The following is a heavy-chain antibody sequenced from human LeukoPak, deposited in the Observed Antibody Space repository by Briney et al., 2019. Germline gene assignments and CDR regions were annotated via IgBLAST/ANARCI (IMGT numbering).Heavy chain of an antibody. CDR1: GYTFTSYA. Sequence: ASVKVSCKASGYTFTSYAMHWVRQAPGQRLEWMGWINAGNGNTKCSQKFQGRVTITRDTSASTAYMELSSLRSEDTAVYYCFYGSGTTNWGQGTLVTVSS. CDR3: FYGSGTTN. V-gene: IGHV1-3*01. J-gene: IGHJ4*02. CDR2: INAGNGNT. D-gene: IGHD3-10*01.